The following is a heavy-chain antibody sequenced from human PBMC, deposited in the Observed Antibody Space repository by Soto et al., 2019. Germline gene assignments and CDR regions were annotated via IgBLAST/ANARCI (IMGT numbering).Heavy chain of an antibody. CDR1: GGTFSSYA. CDR3: ARGSCSGGSCYRDFDY. J-gene: IGHJ4*02. V-gene: IGHV1-69*13. D-gene: IGHD2-15*01. CDR2: IIPIFGTA. Sequence: SVKVSCKASGGTFSSYAISWVRQAPGQGLEWMGGIIPIFGTANYAQKFQGRVTITADESTSTAYMELSSLRSEDTAVYYCARGSCSGGSCYRDFDYWGQGTLVTVSS.